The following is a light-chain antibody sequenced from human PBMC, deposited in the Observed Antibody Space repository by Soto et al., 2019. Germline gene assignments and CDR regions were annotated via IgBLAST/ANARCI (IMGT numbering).Light chain of an antibody. Sequence: QSALTQPPSVSGTPGQRVNMSCSGSSSNIGSKSVSWYQHLPQTAPKPLIYSNNQRPSGVPGRFSGSKSGTSASLAISGLQSDDETQYYCAAWDDSLNVLVFGGGTKLTVL. V-gene: IGLV1-44*01. CDR3: AAWDDSLNVLV. J-gene: IGLJ2*01. CDR1: SSNIGSKS. CDR2: SNN.